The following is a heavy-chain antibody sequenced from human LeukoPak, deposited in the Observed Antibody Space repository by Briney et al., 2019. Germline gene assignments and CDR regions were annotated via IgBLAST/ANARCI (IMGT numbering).Heavy chain of an antibody. J-gene: IGHJ5*02. Sequence: GGSLRLSCAASGFTFSTYSLTWVRQAPGKGLEWVSFIDSSSSYIHYAGSVKGRFTISRDNAKNSMYLEMKSLRAEDTAVYYCARFPTGDFSNWFDPWGQGTLVTVSS. CDR2: IDSSSSYI. D-gene: IGHD1-14*01. V-gene: IGHV3-21*06. CDR1: GFTFSTYS. CDR3: ARFPTGDFSNWFDP.